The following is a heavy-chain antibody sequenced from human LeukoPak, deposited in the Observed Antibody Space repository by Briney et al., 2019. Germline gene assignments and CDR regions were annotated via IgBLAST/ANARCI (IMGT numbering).Heavy chain of an antibody. D-gene: IGHD1-26*01. J-gene: IGHJ4*02. CDR3: ARGASSGTYWFFDY. Sequence: SETLSLTCTVSGGSLSSYYWSCLPRPAGRGREWIGRIYTSEKFNYNPSLKSRVIMSVDTSKNQVALKLSSVTAADTAVDYCARGASSGTYWFFDYWGQGTMVTVSS. CDR1: GGSLSSYY. V-gene: IGHV4-4*07. CDR2: IYTSEKF.